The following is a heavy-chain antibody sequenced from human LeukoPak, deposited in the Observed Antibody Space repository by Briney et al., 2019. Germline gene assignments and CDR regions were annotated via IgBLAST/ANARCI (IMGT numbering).Heavy chain of an antibody. CDR1: GGSISSGGYY. CDR3: ARGTYSSSWLHFDY. CDR2: IYYSGST. J-gene: IGHJ4*02. V-gene: IGHV4-31*03. Sequence: PSQTLSLTCTVSGGSISSGGYYWSWIRQHPGKGLEWIGYIYYSGSTYYNPSLKSRVTISVDTSKNQFSLKLSSVTAADTAVYYCARGTYSSSWLHFDYWGQGTLVTVSS. D-gene: IGHD6-13*01.